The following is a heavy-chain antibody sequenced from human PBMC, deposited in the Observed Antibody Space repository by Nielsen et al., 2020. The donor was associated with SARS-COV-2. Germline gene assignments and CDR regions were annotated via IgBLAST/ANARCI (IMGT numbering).Heavy chain of an antibody. CDR3: ARDQDGGAATSNWYFDL. Sequence: GESLKISCAASGFTFSSYSMNWVRQAPGKGLEWVSSISTSSSYIYYADSVQGRFTISRDNAKNSLYLQMNSLRAEDTAVYYCARDQDGGAATSNWYFDLWGRGTLVIVSS. CDR2: ISTSSSYI. D-gene: IGHD6-25*01. CDR1: GFTFSSYS. J-gene: IGHJ2*01. V-gene: IGHV3-21*01.